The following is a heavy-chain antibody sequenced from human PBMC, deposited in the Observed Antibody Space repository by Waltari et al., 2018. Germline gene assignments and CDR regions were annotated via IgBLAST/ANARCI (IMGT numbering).Heavy chain of an antibody. V-gene: IGHV4-38-2*01. CDR1: GYHISSGYY. D-gene: IGHD1-26*01. CDR3: ARGSFDSDSYFDV. CDR2: IAHSGTT. J-gene: IGHJ2*01. Sequence: QVQLQESGPGLGKPSETLSLTCAVSGYHISSGYYWGWIRQRPGRGSACSGSIAHSGTTYYSPSRKSRVTISVNTSKNQLSLKVTSLAAADSAIYFCARGSFDSDSYFDVWGRGTLVTVSS.